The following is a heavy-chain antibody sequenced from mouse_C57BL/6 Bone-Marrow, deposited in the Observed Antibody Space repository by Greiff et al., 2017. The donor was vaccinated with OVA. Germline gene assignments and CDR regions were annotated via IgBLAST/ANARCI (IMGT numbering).Heavy chain of an antibody. CDR2: ISSGGDYI. D-gene: IGHD1-1*01. J-gene: IGHJ2*01. CDR1: GFTFSSYA. Sequence: DVKLVESGEGLVKPGGSLKLSCAASGFTFSSYAMSWVRQTPEKRLEWVAYISSGGDYIYYADTVKGRFTISRDNARNTLYRQMSSLKSEDTAMYYCTRVGYYYGSSYFHFDYWGQGTTLTVSS. V-gene: IGHV5-9-1*02. CDR3: TRVGYYYGSSYFHFDY.